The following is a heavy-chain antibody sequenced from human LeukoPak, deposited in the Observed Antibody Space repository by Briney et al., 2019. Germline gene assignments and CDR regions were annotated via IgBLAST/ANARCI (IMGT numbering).Heavy chain of an antibody. CDR3: ARGQTGDLGY. CDR1: GGTFSSYA. D-gene: IGHD7-27*01. V-gene: IGHV1-69*01. Sequence: GGSLRLSCAASGGTFSSYAISWVRQAPGQGLEWMGGIIPIFGTANYAQKFQGRVTITADESTSTAYMELSSLRSEDTAVYYCARGQTGDLGYWGQGTLVTVSS. J-gene: IGHJ4*02. CDR2: IIPIFGTA.